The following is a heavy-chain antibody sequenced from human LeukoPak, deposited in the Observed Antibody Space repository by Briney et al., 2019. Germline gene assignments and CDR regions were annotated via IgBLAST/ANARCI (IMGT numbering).Heavy chain of an antibody. D-gene: IGHD3-22*01. V-gene: IGHV4-4*07. CDR2: IYISGST. Sequence: SETLSLTCIVSGGSISSYYWSWLRQPAGKGLEWIGRIYISGSTNYNPSLKSRVTISIDTSKNQFSVKLSSVTVADTAVYYCASWYYYDSSGYFDYWGQGTLVTVSS. CDR3: ASWYYYDSSGYFDY. J-gene: IGHJ4*02. CDR1: GGSISSYY.